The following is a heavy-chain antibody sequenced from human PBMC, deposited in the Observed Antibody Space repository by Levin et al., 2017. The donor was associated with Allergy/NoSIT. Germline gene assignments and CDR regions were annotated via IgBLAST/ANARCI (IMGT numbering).Heavy chain of an antibody. CDR1: GFTFSGYN. CDR2: ISSSRTYI. V-gene: IGHV3-21*01. D-gene: IGHD2/OR15-2a*01. CDR3: ARDRWVISSPSFNS. Sequence: SCATSGFTFSGYNMNWVRQAPGKCLEWVSSISSSRTYIYYADSVKGRFTISRDNINNSLYLQMDSLRVEDTAVYYCARDRWVISSPSFNSWGQGTLVTVSS. J-gene: IGHJ4*02.